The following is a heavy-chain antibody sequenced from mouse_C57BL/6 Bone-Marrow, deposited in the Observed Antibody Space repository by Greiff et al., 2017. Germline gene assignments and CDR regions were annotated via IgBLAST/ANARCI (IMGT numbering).Heavy chain of an antibody. J-gene: IGHJ2*01. CDR3: ARSGPRGRSFDY. V-gene: IGHV1-55*01. CDR1: GYTFTRYW. CDR2: IYPTSGRT. Sequence: VQLQQPGAELVKPGASVKMSCKASGYTFTRYWITWVQQRPGQGLEWIGDIYPTSGRTNYNEKFKSKAILTVDTSSNTAYMQLSSLTSEDSAVFYCARSGPRGRSFDYWGQGTTLTVSS. D-gene: IGHD3-1*01.